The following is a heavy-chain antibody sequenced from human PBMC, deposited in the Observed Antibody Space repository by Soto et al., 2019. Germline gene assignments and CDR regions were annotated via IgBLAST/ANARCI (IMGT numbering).Heavy chain of an antibody. CDR2: INPNSGGT. CDR3: GRDKGLDIYYYYSVMDV. V-gene: IGHV1-2*04. Sequence: ASVKVSCKASGYTFTGYYMHWVRQAPGQGLEWMGWINPNSGGTNYAQKFQGWVTMTRDTSISTAYMELSRLRSDDTALYYCGRDKGLDIYYYYSVMDVGGKGPTVTVPS. D-gene: IGHD2-2*03. J-gene: IGHJ6*04. CDR1: GYTFTGYY.